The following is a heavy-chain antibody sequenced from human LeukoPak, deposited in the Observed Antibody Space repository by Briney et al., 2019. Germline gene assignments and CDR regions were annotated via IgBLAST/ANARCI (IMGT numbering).Heavy chain of an antibody. V-gene: IGHV3-21*01. CDR2: ISSSSRYI. D-gene: IGHD2-2*01. CDR3: ARGRPDGGYCSSTSCLTRLYGMDV. CDR1: GFTFSSYS. Sequence: GGSLRLSCAASGFTFSSYSMNWVRQAPGKGLEWVSSISSSSRYIYYVDSVKGRFTISGDNANSLYLQMNSLRAEDTAVYYCARGRPDGGYCSSTSCLTRLYGMDVWGQGTTVTVSS. J-gene: IGHJ6*02.